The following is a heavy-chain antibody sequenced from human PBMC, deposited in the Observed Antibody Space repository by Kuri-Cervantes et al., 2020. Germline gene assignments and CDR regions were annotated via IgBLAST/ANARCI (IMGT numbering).Heavy chain of an antibody. CDR2: IYYSGST. V-gene: IGHV4-31*03. CDR1: GGSISSGGYY. CDR3: ARGQEYCSGGSCRSYYFDY. J-gene: IGHJ4*02. Sequence: LRLSCTVSGGSISSGGYYWSWIRQHPGKGLEWVGYIYYSGSTYCNPSLKSRVTISVDTSKNQFSLKLSSVTAADTAVYYCARGQEYCSGGSCRSYYFDYWGQGTLVTVSS. D-gene: IGHD2-15*01.